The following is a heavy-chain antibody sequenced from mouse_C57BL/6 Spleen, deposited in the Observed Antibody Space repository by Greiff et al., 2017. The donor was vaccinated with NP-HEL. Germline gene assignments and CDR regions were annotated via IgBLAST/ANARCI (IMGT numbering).Heavy chain of an antibody. J-gene: IGHJ4*01. CDR1: GYTFTSYW. V-gene: IGHV1-64*01. D-gene: IGHD1-2*01. CDR3: AREAPATRGAMDY. Sequence: VQLQQPGAELVKPGASVKLSCKASGYTFTSYWMHWVKQRPGQGLEWIGMIHPNSGSTNYNEKFKSKATLTVDKSSSTAYMQLSSLTSEDSAVYYWAREAPATRGAMDYWGQGTSVTVSS. CDR2: IHPNSGST.